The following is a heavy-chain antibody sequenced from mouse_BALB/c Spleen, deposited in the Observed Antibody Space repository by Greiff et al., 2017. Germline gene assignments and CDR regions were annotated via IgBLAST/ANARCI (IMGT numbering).Heavy chain of an antibody. CDR2: ISSGGSYT. D-gene: IGHD2-14*01. V-gene: IGHV5-6*02. Sequence: DVKLVESGGDLVKPGGSLKLSCAASGFTFSSYGMSWVRQTPDKRLEWVATISSGGSYTYYPDSVKGRFTISRDNAKNTLYLQMSSLKSEDTAMYYCARQEEKHKGGYDGGAMDYWGQGTSVTVSS. J-gene: IGHJ4*01. CDR1: GFTFSSYG. CDR3: ARQEEKHKGGYDGGAMDY.